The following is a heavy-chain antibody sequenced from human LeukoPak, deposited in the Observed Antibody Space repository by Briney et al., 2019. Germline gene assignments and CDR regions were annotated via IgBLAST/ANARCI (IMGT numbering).Heavy chain of an antibody. CDR3: ARDMLGVGDGAFDI. CDR1: GFTFSSYS. CDR2: ISSSSSYI. Sequence: GALRLSCAASGFTFSSYSMNWVRQAPGKGLEWVSSISSSSSYIYYADSVKGRFTISRDNAKNSLYLQMNSLRAEDTAVYYCARDMLGVGDGAFDIWGQGTMVTVSS. D-gene: IGHD3-22*01. J-gene: IGHJ3*02. V-gene: IGHV3-21*01.